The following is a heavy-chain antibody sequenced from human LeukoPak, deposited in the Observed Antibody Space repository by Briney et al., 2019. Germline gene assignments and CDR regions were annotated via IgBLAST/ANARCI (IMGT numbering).Heavy chain of an antibody. J-gene: IGHJ4*02. Sequence: SETLSLTCAVYGGSFSGYYWSWIRQPPGKGLEWIGEINHSGSTNYNPSLKSRVTISVDASKNQFSLKLSSVTAADTAVYYCARGRGVVDYWGQGTLVTVSS. CDR1: GGSFSGYY. V-gene: IGHV4-34*01. CDR2: INHSGST. D-gene: IGHD2-21*01. CDR3: ARGRGVVDY.